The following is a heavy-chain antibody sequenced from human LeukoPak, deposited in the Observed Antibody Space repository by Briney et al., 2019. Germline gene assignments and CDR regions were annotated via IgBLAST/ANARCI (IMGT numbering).Heavy chain of an antibody. D-gene: IGHD5-24*01. V-gene: IGHV3-21*06. CDR2: ISSSSSYI. CDR1: GFTFSSYS. CDR3: ARGTEMATMGSWFDP. J-gene: IGHJ5*02. Sequence: GGSLRLSCAASGFTFSSYSMNWVRQAPGKGLEWVSSISSSSSYIFYADSLKGRFTISRDNAKNSVYLQMNSLRAEDTAVYYCARGTEMATMGSWFDPWGQGTLVTVSS.